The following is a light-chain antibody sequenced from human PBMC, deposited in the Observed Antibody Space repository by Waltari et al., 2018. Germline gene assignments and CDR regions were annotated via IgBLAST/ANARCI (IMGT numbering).Light chain of an antibody. CDR1: SGDIGSSYL. V-gene: IGLV2-23*02. J-gene: IGLJ2*01. CDR2: EIN. CDR3: ASYASSLTGVL. Sequence: QSALTQPASVSGSPGQTITISCTGTSGDIGSSYLVSWYQHHPDKAPKLIIYEINKRPSGVSNRFSGSKSGHTASLTISGLLAEDEADYYCASYASSLTGVLFGGGTRLTVL.